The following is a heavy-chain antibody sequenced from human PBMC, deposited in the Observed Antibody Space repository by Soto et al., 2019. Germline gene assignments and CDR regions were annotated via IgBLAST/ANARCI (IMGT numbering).Heavy chain of an antibody. CDR3: ARSSRDGGGPSSGAFDI. J-gene: IGHJ3*02. D-gene: IGHD2-15*01. V-gene: IGHV4-59*01. CDR1: GGSISSYY. CDR2: IYYSGST. Sequence: SETLSLTCTVSGGSISSYYWSWIRQPPGKGLEWIGYIYYSGSTNYNPSLKSRVAISVDTSKNQFSLKLSSVTAADTAVYYCARSSRDGGGPSSGAFDIWGQGTMVTVSS.